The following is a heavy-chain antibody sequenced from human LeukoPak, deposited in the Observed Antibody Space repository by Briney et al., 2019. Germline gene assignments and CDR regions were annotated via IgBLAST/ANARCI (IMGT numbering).Heavy chain of an antibody. CDR1: GNYW. CDR3: AKGPYYYDSSGYAN. CDR2: INSDGSWT. J-gene: IGHJ4*02. V-gene: IGHV3-74*01. D-gene: IGHD3-22*01. Sequence: GGSLRLSCAASGNYWMHWVRQVPGKGLVWVSHINSDGSWTSYADSVKGRFTISRDNSKNTLYLQMNSLRAEDTAVYYCAKGPYYYDSSGYANWGQGTLVTVSS.